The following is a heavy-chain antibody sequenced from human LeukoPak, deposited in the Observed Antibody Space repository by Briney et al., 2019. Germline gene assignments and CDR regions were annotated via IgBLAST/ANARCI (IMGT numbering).Heavy chain of an antibody. CDR2: INHSGST. CDR3: AGRYCSSTSCYFHYYYGMDV. D-gene: IGHD2-2*01. V-gene: IGHV4-34*01. Sequence: PSETLSLACAVYGGSFSGYYWSWIRQPPGKGLEWIGEINHSGSTNYNPSPQSRVTISVDTSKNQFSLKLSSVTAADTAVYYCAGRYCSSTSCYFHYYYGMDVWGKGTTVTVSS. J-gene: IGHJ6*04. CDR1: GGSFSGYY.